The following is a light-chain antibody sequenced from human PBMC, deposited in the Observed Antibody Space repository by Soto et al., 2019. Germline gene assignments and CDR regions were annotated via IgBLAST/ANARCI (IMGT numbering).Light chain of an antibody. CDR2: GAS. V-gene: IGKV3-15*01. CDR1: QRISSN. J-gene: IGKJ5*01. Sequence: EVVMTQSPATLSVSPGERATLSCRAGQRISSNVAWYQQKPGQAPRLLIYGASTRATGIPARFSGSGSGTDFTLTISSLEPEDFAVYYCQQRSNWITFGQGTRLEIK. CDR3: QQRSNWIT.